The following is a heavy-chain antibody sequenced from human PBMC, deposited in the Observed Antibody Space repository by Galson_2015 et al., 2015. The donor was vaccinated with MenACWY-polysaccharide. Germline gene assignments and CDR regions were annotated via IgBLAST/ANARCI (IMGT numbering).Heavy chain of an antibody. V-gene: IGHV3-23*01. CDR2: ISGSGGST. CDR1: GFTFSSYA. CDR3: AKDVGVVVVAAPRGVWDGMDV. Sequence: SLRLSCAASGFTFSSYAMSWVRQAPGKGLEWVSAISGSGGSTYYADSVKGRFTISRDNSKNTLYLQMNSLRAEDTAVYYCAKDVGVVVVAAPRGVWDGMDVCGQGPTLTVS. J-gene: IGHJ6*02. D-gene: IGHD2-15*01.